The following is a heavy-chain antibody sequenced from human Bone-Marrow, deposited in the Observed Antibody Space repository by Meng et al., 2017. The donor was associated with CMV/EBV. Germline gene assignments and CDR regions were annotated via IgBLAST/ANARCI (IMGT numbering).Heavy chain of an antibody. V-gene: IGHV3-7*01. CDR3: ARLGDYDYVWGSYRSAFDY. Sequence: GESLKISCAASGFTFSSYWMSWVRQAPGKGLEWVANIKQDGSEKYYVDSVKGRFSISRDNAKNSLYLQMNSLRAEDTAVYYCARLGDYDYVWGSYRSAFDYWGQGTLVTVS. CDR2: IKQDGSEK. D-gene: IGHD3-16*02. CDR1: GFTFSSYW. J-gene: IGHJ4*02.